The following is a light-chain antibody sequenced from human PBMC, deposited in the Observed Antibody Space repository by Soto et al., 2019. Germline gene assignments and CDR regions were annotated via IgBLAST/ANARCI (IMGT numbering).Light chain of an antibody. Sequence: DIKMTKSPSSLSASVGDRVTITCRASRSISNYLNWYQQKSGKVPRLLIYAASSLQPGVPSRLSGTGTGTAFTLNSTSLQPEDSETYYCQQSYSVPRFGPGTRVELK. J-gene: IGKJ1*01. CDR3: QQSYSVPR. CDR1: RSISNY. CDR2: AAS. V-gene: IGKV1-39*01.